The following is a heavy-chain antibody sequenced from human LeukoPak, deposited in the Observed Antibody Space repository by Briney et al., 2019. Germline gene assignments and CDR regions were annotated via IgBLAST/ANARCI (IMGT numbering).Heavy chain of an antibody. J-gene: IGHJ5*02. CDR1: GFTFSNNG. D-gene: IGHD6-19*01. Sequence: GGSLRLSCSASGFTFSNNGMHWVRQAPGKGLEWVSSISSSSNYIYYADSVKGRFTISRDNAKNSLYLQMNSLRAEDTAVYYCARDPSSGWYLKGWFDPWGQGTLVTVSS. CDR2: ISSSSNYI. V-gene: IGHV3-21*01. CDR3: ARDPSSGWYLKGWFDP.